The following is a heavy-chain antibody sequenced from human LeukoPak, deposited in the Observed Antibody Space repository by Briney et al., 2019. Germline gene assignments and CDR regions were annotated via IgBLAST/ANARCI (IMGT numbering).Heavy chain of an antibody. CDR2: INHSGST. CDR1: GGSFSGYY. D-gene: IGHD3-16*01. Sequence: PSETLSLTCAVCGGSFSGYYWSWIRQPPGKGLEWIGEINHSGSTNYNPSLKSRVTISVDTSKNQFSLKLSSVTAADTAVYYCARTRGILDAFDIWGQGTMVTVSS. V-gene: IGHV4-34*01. CDR3: ARTRGILDAFDI. J-gene: IGHJ3*02.